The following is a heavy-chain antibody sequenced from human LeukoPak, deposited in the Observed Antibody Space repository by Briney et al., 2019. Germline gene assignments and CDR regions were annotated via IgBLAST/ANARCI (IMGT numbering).Heavy chain of an antibody. CDR2: IYYSGST. CDR1: GGSISSSSYY. Sequence: SEPLSLTCTVSGGSISSSSYYWGWIRQPPGKGLEWIGSIYYSGSTYYNPSLKSRVTISVDTSKNQFSLELSSVTAADTAVYYCARTPPIIAVAGYWYFDLWGRGTLVTVSS. D-gene: IGHD6-19*01. V-gene: IGHV4-39*01. J-gene: IGHJ2*01. CDR3: ARTPPIIAVAGYWYFDL.